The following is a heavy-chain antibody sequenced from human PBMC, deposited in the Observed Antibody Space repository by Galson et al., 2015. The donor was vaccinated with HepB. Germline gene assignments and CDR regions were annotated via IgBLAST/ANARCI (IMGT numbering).Heavy chain of an antibody. CDR3: ARDRITMVRGVTGLWDY. Sequence: SVKVSCKASGYTFTSYAMHWVRQAPGQRLEWMGWINAGNGNTKYSQKFQGRVTITRDTSASTAYMELSSLRSEDTAVYYCARDRITMVRGVTGLWDYWGQGTLVTVSS. CDR2: INAGNGNT. J-gene: IGHJ4*02. V-gene: IGHV1-3*01. D-gene: IGHD3-10*01. CDR1: GYTFTSYA.